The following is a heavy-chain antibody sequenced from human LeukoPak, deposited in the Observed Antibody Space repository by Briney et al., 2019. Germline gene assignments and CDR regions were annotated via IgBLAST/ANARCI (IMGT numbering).Heavy chain of an antibody. CDR3: ARGDKSSSSDH. D-gene: IGHD6-6*01. V-gene: IGHV1-18*01. CDR1: GYIFTSYG. CDR2: ISAYNGNT. Sequence: ASVKVSCKASGYIFTSYGITWVRQAPGQGLEWMGWISAYNGNTNYAQRLQGRVTMTRDTSTSTVCMELRSLTSDDTAVYYCARGDKSSSSDHWGQGTLVTVSS. J-gene: IGHJ4*02.